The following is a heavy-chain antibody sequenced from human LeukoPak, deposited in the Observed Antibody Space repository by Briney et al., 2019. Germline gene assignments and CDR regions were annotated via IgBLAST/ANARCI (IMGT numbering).Heavy chain of an antibody. J-gene: IGHJ4*02. Sequence: SETLSLTCTVSGGSISSSSYYWGWLRQPPGKGLEWIGNIFYRGCTYYSPSLKSRLTISVDTSKNQFSLKLSSVTAADSAVYYCARDYAVLRYFDWLLRGGYFDYWGQGTLGTVSS. V-gene: IGHV4-39*02. CDR1: GGSISSSSYY. D-gene: IGHD3-9*01. CDR3: ARDYAVLRYFDWLLRGGYFDY. CDR2: IFYRGCT.